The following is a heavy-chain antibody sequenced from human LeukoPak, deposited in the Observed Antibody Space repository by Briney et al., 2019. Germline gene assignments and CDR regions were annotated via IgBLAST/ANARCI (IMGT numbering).Heavy chain of an antibody. CDR2: IIPMFGTV. D-gene: IGHD2-15*01. J-gene: IGHJ4*02. CDR3: VLGYCSGGCAWYGGDY. V-gene: IGHV1-69*05. Sequence: SVKVSCKASGDTFNNYAISWVRQAPGQRLEWMGGIIPMFGTVDYGQKFQGGVTIMTDESTSTGYMDLSSLRSEDTAIYYCVLGYCSGGCAWYGGDYWGQGTLVTVSS. CDR1: GDTFNNYA.